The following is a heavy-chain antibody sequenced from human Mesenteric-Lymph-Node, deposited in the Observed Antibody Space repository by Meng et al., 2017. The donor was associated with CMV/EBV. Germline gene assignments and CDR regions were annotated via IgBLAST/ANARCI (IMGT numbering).Heavy chain of an antibody. V-gene: IGHV3-30*02. CDR2: IQNDGSNK. CDR1: GFTFSNYG. CDR3: AKDKPGCSATICSGVDY. D-gene: IGHD2/OR15-2a*01. J-gene: IGHJ4*02. Sequence: LTCAVSGFTFSNYGMHWVRQAPGKGLEWVAFIQNDGSNKYYADSVTGRFTVSRDNSKNTLFLQMNSLRDDDSAVYYCAKDKPGCSATICSGVDYWGQGTLVTVSS.